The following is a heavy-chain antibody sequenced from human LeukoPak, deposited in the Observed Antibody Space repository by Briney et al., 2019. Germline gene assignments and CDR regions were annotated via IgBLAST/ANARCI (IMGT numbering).Heavy chain of an antibody. V-gene: IGHV3-13*01. J-gene: IGHJ5*02. CDR1: GFTFSSYD. CDR2: IGADGDT. CDR3: ARGKHNWFDP. Sequence: GGSLRLSCAASGFTFSSYDMHWVRQGIGKGLEWVSGIGADGDTYYPGSLKGRFTISRENAKNSLYLQMNSLRAGDTAVYYCARGKHNWFDPWGQGTLVIVSS. D-gene: IGHD2-21*01.